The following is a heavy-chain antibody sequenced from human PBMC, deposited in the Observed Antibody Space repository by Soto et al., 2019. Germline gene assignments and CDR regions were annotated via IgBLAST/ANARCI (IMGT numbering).Heavy chain of an antibody. D-gene: IGHD6-19*01. Sequence: SETLSLTCSVSGGSISNSSYLWGWVRQPPGKGLQWIGSVSHIGSTNYNPSLKSRLAISVGTSKTQSSLRLDSVTAADTAVYYCSRIAVSGPRTGFDYWGQGILVTVSS. CDR3: SRIAVSGPRTGFDY. V-gene: IGHV4-39*01. J-gene: IGHJ4*02. CDR1: GGSISNSSYL. CDR2: VSHIGST.